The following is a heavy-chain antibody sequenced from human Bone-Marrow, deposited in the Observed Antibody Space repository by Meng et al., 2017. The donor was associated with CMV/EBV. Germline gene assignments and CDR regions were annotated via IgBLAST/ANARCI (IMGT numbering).Heavy chain of an antibody. D-gene: IGHD2/OR15-2a*01. V-gene: IGHV2-26*01. CDR1: GFSLSNARMG. CDR2: IFSNDEK. Sequence: SGPTLVKPTETLTLTCTVSGFSLSNARMGVSWIRQPPGKALEWLAHIFSNDEKSYSTSLKSRLTISKDTSKSQVVLTMTNMDPVDTATYYCARTPRNTGYNYYYGMDFWGQGPTVTGSS. J-gene: IGHJ6*02. CDR3: ARTPRNTGYNYYYGMDF.